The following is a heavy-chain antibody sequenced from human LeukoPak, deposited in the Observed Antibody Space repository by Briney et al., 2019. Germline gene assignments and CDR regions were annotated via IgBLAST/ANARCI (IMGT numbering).Heavy chain of an antibody. CDR1: GFTFSSYE. J-gene: IGHJ4*02. CDR2: ISSGGSTI. CDR3: ARDTTVTTNDY. D-gene: IGHD4-11*01. V-gene: IGHV3-48*03. Sequence: GGSLRLSCAASGFTFSSYEMNWVRQAPGKGLEWVSYISSGGSTIYYADSVKGRFTISRDNAKNSLYLQMNSLRAEDTAVYYCARDTTVTTNDYWGQGTLVTVSS.